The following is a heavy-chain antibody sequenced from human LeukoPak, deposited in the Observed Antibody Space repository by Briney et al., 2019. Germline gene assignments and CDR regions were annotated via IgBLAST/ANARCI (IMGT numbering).Heavy chain of an antibody. CDR3: AMYDSSGYRHFHH. Sequence: GAPVKVSCKASGYTFTNYDINWVRQATGQGLEWMGWMNPNSANTGYAQKFRGRVTMTRNTSISTAYMDLSSLRYEDTAVYYCAMYDSSGYRHFHHWGQGTLVTVSS. CDR2: MNPNSANT. D-gene: IGHD3-22*01. CDR1: GYTFTNYD. V-gene: IGHV1-8*01. J-gene: IGHJ1*01.